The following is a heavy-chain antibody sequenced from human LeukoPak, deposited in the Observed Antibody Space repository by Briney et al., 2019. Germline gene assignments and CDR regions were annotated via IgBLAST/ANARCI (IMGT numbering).Heavy chain of an antibody. CDR3: ANFHCSSTSCHLSGYFQH. V-gene: IGHV3-30*02. CDR1: GFTFSSYW. CDR2: IRYDGSNK. Sequence: GGSLRLSCAASGFTFSSYWMSWVRQAPGKGLEWVAFIRYDGSNKYYADSVKGRFTISRDNSKNTLYLQMNSLRAEDTAVYYCANFHCSSTSCHLSGYFQHWGQGILVTVSS. J-gene: IGHJ1*01. D-gene: IGHD2-2*01.